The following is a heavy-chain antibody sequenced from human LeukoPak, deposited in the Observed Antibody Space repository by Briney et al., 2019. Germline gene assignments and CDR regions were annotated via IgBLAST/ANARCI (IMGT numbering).Heavy chain of an antibody. V-gene: IGHV4-31*03. CDR1: GGSISSGGYY. J-gene: IGHJ4*02. D-gene: IGHD6-13*01. Sequence: SETLSLTCTVSGGSISSGGYYWSWIRQHPGKGLEWIGYIYYSGSTYYNPSLKSRVTISVDTSKNQFSLKLSSVTAADTAVYYCARGRGSSWYYFDSWGQGTLVTVSS. CDR2: IYYSGST. CDR3: ARGRGSSWYYFDS.